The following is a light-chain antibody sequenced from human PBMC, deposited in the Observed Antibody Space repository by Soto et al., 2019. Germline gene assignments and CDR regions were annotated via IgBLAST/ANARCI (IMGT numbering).Light chain of an antibody. CDR2: RSS. CDR3: AAWDVSLRGMV. J-gene: IGLJ2*01. Sequence: QSVLTQPPSASGTPGQRVTISCSGSSSNIGGNDVHWYQHLPGTAPKLLMYRSSQRPSGVPDRFSGSKSGASASLAISGLRSEDEADYYCAAWDVSLRGMVFGGGTKVTVL. V-gene: IGLV1-47*01. CDR1: SSNIGGND.